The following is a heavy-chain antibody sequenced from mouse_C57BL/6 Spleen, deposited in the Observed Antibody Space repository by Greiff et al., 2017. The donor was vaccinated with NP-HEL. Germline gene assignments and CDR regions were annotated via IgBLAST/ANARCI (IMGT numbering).Heavy chain of an antibody. CDR2: IDPENGDT. CDR1: GFNIKDDY. Sequence: EVQLQQSGAELVRPGASVKLSCTASGFNIKDDYMHWVKQRPEQGLEWIGWIDPENGDTEYASKFQGKATITADTSSNTAYLQLSSLTSEDTAVYYCTTAGPYVGYFDYWGQGTTLTVSS. CDR3: TTAGPYVGYFDY. J-gene: IGHJ2*01. D-gene: IGHD2-12*01. V-gene: IGHV14-4*01.